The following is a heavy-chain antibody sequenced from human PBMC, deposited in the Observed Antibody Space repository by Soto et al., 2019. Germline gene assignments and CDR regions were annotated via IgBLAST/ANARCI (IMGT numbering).Heavy chain of an antibody. V-gene: IGHV4-30-4*01. D-gene: IGHD5-12*01. J-gene: IGHJ4*02. Sequence: QVQLQESGPGLVKPSQTLSLTCTVSGGSISSGDYYWSWIRQPPGKGLEWIGYIYYSGSTYYNPSLKSRVTIAVDTSTNQFSLKLSSVTAADTAVYYCARGAAMATIGVDYWGQGTLVTVSS. CDR2: IYYSGST. CDR3: ARGAAMATIGVDY. CDR1: GGSISSGDYY.